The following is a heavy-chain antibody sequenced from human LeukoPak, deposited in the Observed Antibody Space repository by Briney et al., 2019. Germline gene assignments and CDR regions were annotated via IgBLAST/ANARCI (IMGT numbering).Heavy chain of an antibody. CDR3: ARWSPDGGWKLQGFDY. D-gene: IGHD1-26*01. V-gene: IGHV5-51*01. J-gene: IGHJ4*02. Sequence: GESLKISCKGSGYSFTSYWIGWVRQMPGKGLEWMGIIYPGDSDTRYSPSFQGQVTISADKSISTAYLQWSSLKASDTAMYYCARWSPDGGWKLQGFDYWGQGTLVTVSS. CDR1: GYSFTSYW. CDR2: IYPGDSDT.